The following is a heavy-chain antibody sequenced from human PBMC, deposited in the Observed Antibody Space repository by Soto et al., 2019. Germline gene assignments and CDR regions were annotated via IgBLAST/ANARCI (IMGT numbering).Heavy chain of an antibody. V-gene: IGHV4-30-2*01. D-gene: IGHD2-21*02. CDR1: GGSVRDGSYY. CDR3: ARGKGYCGGDCYSKVNWFDP. CDR2: IYHSGST. Sequence: SETLSLTCTVSGGSVRDGSYYWAWLRQPPGKGLEWIGYIYHSGSTYYNPSLKSRVTISVDRSKNQFSLKLSSVTAADTAVYYCARGKGYCGGDCYSKVNWFDPWGQGTLVTVSS. J-gene: IGHJ5*02.